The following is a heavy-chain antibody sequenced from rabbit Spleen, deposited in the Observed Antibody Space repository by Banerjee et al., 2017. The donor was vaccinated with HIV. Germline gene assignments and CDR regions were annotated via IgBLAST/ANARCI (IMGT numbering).Heavy chain of an antibody. D-gene: IGHD1-1*01. J-gene: IGHJ4*01. CDR1: GFSFSDSDV. CDR3: ERDLLGVIGWNFYL. CDR2: INAATANP. V-gene: IGHV1S45*01. Sequence: QEQLEESGGGLVKPEGSLTLTCKASGFSFSDSDVMCWVRQAPGKGLEWIACINAATANPVCATWANGRIAISRTSTTTVTLRMTSMTAAASATYFCERDLLGVIGWNFYLWGPGTLVTVS.